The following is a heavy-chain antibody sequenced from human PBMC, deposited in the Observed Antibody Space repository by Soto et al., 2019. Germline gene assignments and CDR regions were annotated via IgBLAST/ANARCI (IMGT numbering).Heavy chain of an antibody. CDR1: GGTFSSYA. D-gene: IGHD1-26*01. J-gene: IGHJ5*02. CDR2: IIPIFGTA. CDR3: AEGGASYKNWFDP. V-gene: IGHV1-69*06. Sequence: SVKVSCKASGGTFSSYAISWVRQAPGQGLEWMGGIIPIFGTANYAQKFQGRVTITADKSTSTAYMELSSLRSEDTAVYYCAEGGASYKNWFDPWGQGTLVTVSS.